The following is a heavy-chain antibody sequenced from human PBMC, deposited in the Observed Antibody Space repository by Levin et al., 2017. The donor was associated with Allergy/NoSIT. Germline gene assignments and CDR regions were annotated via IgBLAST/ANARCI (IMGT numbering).Heavy chain of an antibody. CDR3: ARYAMGGNWFDP. Sequence: RASVKVSCKASGYSFSDYYIQWVRQAPGRGLEWMGRLRPKTGVTNYAQKFRGRVTMTRDTSINTVFMELRGLKPDDTAVYYCARYAMGGNWFDPWGQGTLVTVSS. CDR1: GYSFSDYY. D-gene: IGHD5-18*01. V-gene: IGHV1-2*06. CDR2: LRPKTGVT. J-gene: IGHJ5*02.